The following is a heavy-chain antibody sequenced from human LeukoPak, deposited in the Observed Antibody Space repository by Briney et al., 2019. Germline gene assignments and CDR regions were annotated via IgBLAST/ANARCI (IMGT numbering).Heavy chain of an antibody. V-gene: IGHV3-30-3*01. CDR3: ARAQGGSGFLDVLDY. Sequence: PGRSLRLSCAASGFTFSSYAMHWVRQAPGKGLEWVAVISYDGSNKYYADSVKGRFTISRDNSKNTLYLQMNSLRAEDTAVYYCARAQGGSGFLDVLDYWGQGTLVTVSS. D-gene: IGHD3/OR15-3a*01. CDR2: ISYDGSNK. CDR1: GFTFSSYA. J-gene: IGHJ4*02.